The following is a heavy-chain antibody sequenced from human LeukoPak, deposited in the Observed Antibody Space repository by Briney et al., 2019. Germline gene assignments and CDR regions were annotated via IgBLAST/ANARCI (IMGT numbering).Heavy chain of an antibody. V-gene: IGHV1-2*02. D-gene: IGHD3-10*01. CDR2: INPNSGGT. CDR3: ARVAFGLVVRGVIADAFDI. Sequence: ASVKVSCKASGYTFTGYYMHWVRQAPGQGLEWMGWINPNSGGTNYAQKFQGRVTMTRDTSISTAYMELSRLRSDDTAVYYCARVAFGLVVRGVIADAFDIWGQGTMVTVSS. CDR1: GYTFTGYY. J-gene: IGHJ3*02.